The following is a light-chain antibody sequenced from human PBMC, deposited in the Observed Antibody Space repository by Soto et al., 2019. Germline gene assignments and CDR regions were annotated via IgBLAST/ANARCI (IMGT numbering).Light chain of an antibody. J-gene: IGKJ4*01. CDR3: QQYNVWRLP. CDR2: VAS. Sequence: EIVMTQSPATLSVSPGERATLSCRASQSVSSNLAWYQQKPGQTPKLLIYVASTRATGIPARFSGSGSGTEFTLTISSLQSEDVAVDYCQQYNVWRLPSGGGTKVEFK. CDR1: QSVSSN. V-gene: IGKV3-15*01.